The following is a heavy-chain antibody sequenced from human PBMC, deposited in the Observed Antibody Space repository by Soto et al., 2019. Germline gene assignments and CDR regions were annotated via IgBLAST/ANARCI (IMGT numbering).Heavy chain of an antibody. CDR3: AKDLAGGVTIFGVDAFDI. Sequence: PGGSLRLSCAASGFTFSSYAMSWVRQAPGKGLEWVSAISGSGGSTYYADSVKGRFTISRDNSKNTLYLQMNSLRAEDTAVYYCAKDLAGGVTIFGVDAFDIWGQGTMVTISS. D-gene: IGHD3-3*01. CDR2: ISGSGGST. V-gene: IGHV3-23*01. J-gene: IGHJ3*02. CDR1: GFTFSSYA.